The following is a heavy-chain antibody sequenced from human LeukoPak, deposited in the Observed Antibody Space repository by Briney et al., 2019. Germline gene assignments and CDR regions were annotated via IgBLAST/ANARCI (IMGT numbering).Heavy chain of an antibody. V-gene: IGHV3-23*01. D-gene: IGHD3-10*01. Sequence: PGGSLRLSCAASGFTFSSYSMNWVRQAPGKGLEWVSAISGSGGSTYYADSVKGRFTISRDNSKNTLYLQMNSLRAEDTAVYYCAKVGPPDYYGSGRFLLYYFDYWGQGTLVTVSS. CDR2: ISGSGGST. J-gene: IGHJ4*02. CDR3: AKVGPPDYYGSGRFLLYYFDY. CDR1: GFTFSSYS.